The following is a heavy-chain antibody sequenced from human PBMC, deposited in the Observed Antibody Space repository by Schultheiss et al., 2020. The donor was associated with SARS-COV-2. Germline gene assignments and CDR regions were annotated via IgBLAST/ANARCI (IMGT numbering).Heavy chain of an antibody. Sequence: SETLSLTCTVSGGSISSYYWSWIRQPPGKGLEWIGYSYYSGSTNYNPSLKSRVTISIDTSKNQFSLQLNSVTPEDTAVYYCARVRAVAGTIDYWGQGTLVTVSS. D-gene: IGHD6-19*01. J-gene: IGHJ4*02. CDR2: SYYSGST. CDR3: ARVRAVAGTIDY. CDR1: GGSISSYY. V-gene: IGHV4-59*12.